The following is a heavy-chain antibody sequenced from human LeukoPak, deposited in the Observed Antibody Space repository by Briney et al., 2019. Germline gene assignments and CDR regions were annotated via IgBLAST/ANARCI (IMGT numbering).Heavy chain of an antibody. D-gene: IGHD5-24*01. CDR3: ARVYEPTRDGYNYGYFDY. V-gene: IGHV1-2*02. J-gene: IGHJ4*02. CDR1: GYTFTGYY. CDR2: INPNSGGT. Sequence: ASVKVSCKASGYTFTGYYMHWVRQAPGQGLEWMGWINPNSGGTNYAQKFQGSVTMTRDTSISTAYMELSRLRSDDTAVYYCARVYEPTRDGYNYGYFDYWGQGTLVTVSS.